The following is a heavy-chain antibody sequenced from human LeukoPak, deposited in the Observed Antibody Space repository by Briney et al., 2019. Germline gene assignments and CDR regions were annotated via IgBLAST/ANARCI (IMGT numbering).Heavy chain of an antibody. CDR2: ISGSGGNT. V-gene: IGHV3-23*01. Sequence: QAGGSLRLSCAASGFTVSSNYMSWVRQAPGKGLEWVSAISGSGGNTYYADSAKGRFTISRDNSKNTLYLQMNGLRAEDAAVYFCAKVPVTSCRGAYCYPFDSWGQGTLVTVSS. CDR1: GFTVSSNY. J-gene: IGHJ4*02. D-gene: IGHD2-21*01. CDR3: AKVPVTSCRGAYCYPFDS.